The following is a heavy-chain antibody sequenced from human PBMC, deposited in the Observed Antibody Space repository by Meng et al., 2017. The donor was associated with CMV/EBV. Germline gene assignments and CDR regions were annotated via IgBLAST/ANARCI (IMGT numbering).Heavy chain of an antibody. V-gene: IGHV4-34*01. J-gene: IGHJ5*02. CDR2: INHSGST. CDR1: GDSVSSTSAA. Sequence: SQTLSLTCAISGDSVSSTSAAWNWIRQSPGKGLEWIGEINHSGSTNYNPSLKSRVTISVDTSKNQFSLKLSSVTAADTAVYYCARGRHRPNYYDSSGYRNWFDPWGQGTLVTVSS. D-gene: IGHD3-22*01. CDR3: ARGRHRPNYYDSSGYRNWFDP.